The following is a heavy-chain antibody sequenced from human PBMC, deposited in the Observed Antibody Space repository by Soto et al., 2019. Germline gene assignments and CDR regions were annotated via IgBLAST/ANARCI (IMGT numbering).Heavy chain of an antibody. CDR2: INPDGSEK. J-gene: IGHJ4*02. CDR1: GFTFSSFW. Sequence: GGSLRLSCAASGFTFSSFWMDWVRQAPGKGLEWVANINPDGSEKQYVDSVKGRFTISRDNAKNSLYLQMSSVTAEDSALYYCSRSLDSWGQGTRVTVSS. V-gene: IGHV3-7*01. CDR3: SRSLDS.